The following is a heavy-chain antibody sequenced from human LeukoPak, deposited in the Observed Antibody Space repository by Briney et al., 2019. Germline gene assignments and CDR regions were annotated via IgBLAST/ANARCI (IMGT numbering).Heavy chain of an antibody. CDR2: IIPVLGIV. D-gene: IGHD3-22*01. CDR3: ARALSDTSGYELAY. V-gene: IGHV1-69*02. Sequence: GSSVKVSCKASGGTFSNYTITWVRQAPGQGLEWMGRIIPVLGIVNYAQKFQGRVTVTADKSTSTAYMELSRLRAADTAVYYCARALSDTSGYELAYWGQGTLVTVSS. J-gene: IGHJ4*02. CDR1: GGTFSNYT.